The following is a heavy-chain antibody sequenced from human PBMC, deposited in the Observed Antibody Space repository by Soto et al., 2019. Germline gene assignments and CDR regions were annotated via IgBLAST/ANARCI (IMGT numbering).Heavy chain of an antibody. Sequence: QVQLVQSGAEVKKPGSSVKVSCKASGGTFSSYAISWVRQAPGQGLEWMGGIIPIFGTANYAQKFQGRVTNTADESTSTDYMELSSLRSEDTAVYYCARSVVGATLLDAFDIWGQGTMVTVSS. CDR3: ARSVVGATLLDAFDI. J-gene: IGHJ3*02. CDR1: GGTFSSYA. CDR2: IIPIFGTA. V-gene: IGHV1-69*12. D-gene: IGHD1-26*01.